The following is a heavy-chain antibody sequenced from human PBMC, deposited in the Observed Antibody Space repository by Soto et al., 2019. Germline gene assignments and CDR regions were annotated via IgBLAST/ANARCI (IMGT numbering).Heavy chain of an antibody. J-gene: IGHJ4*02. CDR1: GDSVSSPYY. CDR3: PRSAGWYAVHS. D-gene: IGHD6-19*01. CDR2: VFHTGTT. V-gene: IGHV4-4*02. Sequence: QVQLQESGPGLVKPSGTLSLTCAVSGDSVSSPYYWCWVRQPPGKGLEWIGEVFHTGTTSYNPSLRCRVTISMDKSNNQFSLDLSSVTAADTAVYYCPRSAGWYAVHSWGPGTPVIVSS.